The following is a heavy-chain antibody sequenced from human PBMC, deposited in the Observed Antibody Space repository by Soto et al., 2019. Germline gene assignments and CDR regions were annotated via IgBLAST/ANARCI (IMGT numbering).Heavy chain of an antibody. V-gene: IGHV1-58*01. Sequence: QMQLVQSGPEVKKPGTSVKVSCKASGFTFTSSAVQWVRQARGQRLEWIGWIVVGSGNTNYAQKFQERVTITRDMSTSAAYMELSSVRSEDTAVYCFAAVRLVAGPFDYWGQGTLVTVSS. CDR1: GFTFTSSA. CDR3: AAVRLVAGPFDY. CDR2: IVVGSGNT. J-gene: IGHJ4*02. D-gene: IGHD6-19*01.